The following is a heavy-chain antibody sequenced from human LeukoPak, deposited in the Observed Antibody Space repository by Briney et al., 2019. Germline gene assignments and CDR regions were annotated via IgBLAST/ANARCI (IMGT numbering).Heavy chain of an antibody. V-gene: IGHV3-23*01. Sequence: GGSLRLSCAASGFTFSNYAMSWVRQAPGKGLEWVSAINGSGGSTYYADSVKGRFTISRDNSKNTLYLQMNSLRAEDTAVYYCAKDQSITMPLDAFDIWGQGTMVTVSS. J-gene: IGHJ3*02. CDR2: INGSGGST. D-gene: IGHD3-10*01. CDR3: AKDQSITMPLDAFDI. CDR1: GFTFSNYA.